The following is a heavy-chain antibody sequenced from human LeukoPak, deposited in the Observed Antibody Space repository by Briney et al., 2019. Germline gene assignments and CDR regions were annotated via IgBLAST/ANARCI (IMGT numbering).Heavy chain of an antibody. Sequence: GRSLRLSSAASGFTFSSYAMHWVRQAPGKGLEWVAVISYDGSNKYYADSVKGRFTIYRDNSNSTLYLHMNNLKTEDTAVYYCARAPGYYGSGSPAWGQGTLVTVSS. J-gene: IGHJ4*02. CDR3: ARAPGYYGSGSPA. CDR2: ISYDGSNK. D-gene: IGHD3-10*01. V-gene: IGHV3-30*04. CDR1: GFTFSSYA.